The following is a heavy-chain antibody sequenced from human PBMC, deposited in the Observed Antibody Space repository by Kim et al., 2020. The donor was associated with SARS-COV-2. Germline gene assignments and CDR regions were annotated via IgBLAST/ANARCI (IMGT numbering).Heavy chain of an antibody. V-gene: IGHV3-23*01. J-gene: IGHJ3*01. CDR2: VNGDGANT. D-gene: IGHD6-25*01. Sequence: GGSLRLSCVASGFTFVGYTMNWVRQAPGKGLEWVSAVNGDGANTFYADSVRGRFTISRDNSKTTLYLQMSSLRAEDTAVYFCAKRVSASDAFDVWGQGTLVTVSS. CDR3: AKRVSASDAFDV. CDR1: GFTFVGYT.